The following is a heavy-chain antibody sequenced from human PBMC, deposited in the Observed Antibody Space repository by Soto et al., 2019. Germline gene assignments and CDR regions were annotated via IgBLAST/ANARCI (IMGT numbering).Heavy chain of an antibody. V-gene: IGHV1-69*11. Sequence: QVQLVQSGSEVKKPGSSVKVSCKASGGTFSSYAISWVRQAPGQGLEWLGGTIPILGTANSAQKFPGRVTITADESTSTAYMELSSLRSEDTAVYYCARDLYYSDHYYGMDVWVQGATVTVSS. CDR1: GGTFSSYA. CDR2: TIPILGTA. D-gene: IGHD1-26*01. J-gene: IGHJ6*02. CDR3: ARDLYYSDHYYGMDV.